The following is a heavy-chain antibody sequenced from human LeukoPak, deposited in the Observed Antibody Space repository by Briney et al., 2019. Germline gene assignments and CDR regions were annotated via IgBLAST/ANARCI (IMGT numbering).Heavy chain of an antibody. D-gene: IGHD1-1*01. CDR2: INPNSGGT. V-gene: IGHV1-2*02. CDR3: ARYLDDFYYYYGMDV. J-gene: IGHJ6*02. Sequence: ASVKVSCKASGYTFTSYGISWVRQAPGQGLEWMGWINPNSGGTNYAQKFQGRVTMTRDTSISTAYMELSRLRSDDTAVYYCARYLDDFYYYYGMDVWGQGTTVTVSS. CDR1: GYTFTSYG.